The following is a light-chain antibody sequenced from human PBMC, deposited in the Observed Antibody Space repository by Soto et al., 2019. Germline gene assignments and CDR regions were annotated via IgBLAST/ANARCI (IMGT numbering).Light chain of an antibody. V-gene: IGKV3-20*01. CDR1: QSVSSTY. J-gene: IGKJ1*01. Sequence: EIVLTQSPGTLSLSPGERATLSCRASQSVSSTYLAWHQQKPGQAPRLLIYGASSRATDIPDRFSGSGSGTDFTLTISRLEPEDVAVYYCQQYGSSPGTFGQGTKVEIK. CDR3: QQYGSSPGT. CDR2: GAS.